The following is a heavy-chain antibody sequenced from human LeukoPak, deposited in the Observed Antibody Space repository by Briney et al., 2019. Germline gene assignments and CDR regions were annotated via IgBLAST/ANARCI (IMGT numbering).Heavy chain of an antibody. CDR1: GGSISSYY. CDR3: ARSYSNSGYYYYGLDV. CDR2: MYYSGST. Sequence: KSSETLSLTCTVSGGSISSYYWSCIRQPPGKGLEWIGYMYYSGSTHYNPSLKSRVTISIDTSKNQFSLKLSSVTAADTAVYYCARSYSNSGYYYYGLDVWGQGTTVTVSS. V-gene: IGHV4-59*01. J-gene: IGHJ6*02. D-gene: IGHD4-11*01.